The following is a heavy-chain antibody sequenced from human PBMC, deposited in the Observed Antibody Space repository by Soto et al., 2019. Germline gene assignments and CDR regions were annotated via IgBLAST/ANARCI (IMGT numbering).Heavy chain of an antibody. CDR2: IYYSGST. J-gene: IGHJ4*02. CDR1: GGSISSGGYY. V-gene: IGHV4-31*03. Sequence: QVQLQESGPGLVKPSQTLSLTCTVSGGSISSGGYYWSWIRQHPGKGLEWIGYIYYSGSTYYNPSLKGRVNTSVDTSKNQFSLKLSSVTAADTAVYYCARMDSGYDYNSFPFDYWGQGTLVTVSS. CDR3: ARMDSGYDYNSFPFDY. D-gene: IGHD5-12*01.